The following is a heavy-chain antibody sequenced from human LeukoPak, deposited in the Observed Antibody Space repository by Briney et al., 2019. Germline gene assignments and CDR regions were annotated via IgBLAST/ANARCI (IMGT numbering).Heavy chain of an antibody. CDR1: GYTFTSYD. V-gene: IGHV1-8*03. CDR3: ARGQRAWIQLWPSIHYYYYYMDV. Sequence: ASVKVSCKASGYTFTSYDINWVRQATGQGLEWMGWMNPNSGNTGYAQKFQGRVTITRNTSISTAYMELSGLRSEDTAVYYCARGQRAWIQLWPSIHYYYYYMDVWGKGTTVTVSS. CDR2: MNPNSGNT. D-gene: IGHD5-18*01. J-gene: IGHJ6*03.